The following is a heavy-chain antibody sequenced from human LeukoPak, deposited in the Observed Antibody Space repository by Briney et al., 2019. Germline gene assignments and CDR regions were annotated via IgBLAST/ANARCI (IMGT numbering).Heavy chain of an antibody. J-gene: IGHJ4*02. CDR3: ARYYDSSGYMDY. CDR1: GFTVSSNY. CDR2: IYSGGST. V-gene: IGHV3-53*01. Sequence: GESLRLSCAASGFTVSSNYMSWVRQAPGKGLEWVSVIYSGGSTYYADSVKGRFTISRDNSKNTLYLQMNSLRAEDTAVYYCARYYDSSGYMDYWGQGTLVTVSS. D-gene: IGHD3-22*01.